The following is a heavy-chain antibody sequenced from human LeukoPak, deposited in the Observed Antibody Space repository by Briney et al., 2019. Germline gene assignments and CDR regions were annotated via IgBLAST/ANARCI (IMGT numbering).Heavy chain of an antibody. CDR1: GYTFTGYD. J-gene: IGHJ4*02. V-gene: IGHV1-8*01. CDR2: MNTNSGTT. Sequence: ASVKVSCKASGYTFTGYDINWVRQATGQGLEWMGWMNTNSGTTGYAQKFQGRVTMTRNTSISTAYMELSSLRSEDTAVYYCARGYASGMHYFDYWGQGTLVTVSS. D-gene: IGHD4-17*01. CDR3: ARGYASGMHYFDY.